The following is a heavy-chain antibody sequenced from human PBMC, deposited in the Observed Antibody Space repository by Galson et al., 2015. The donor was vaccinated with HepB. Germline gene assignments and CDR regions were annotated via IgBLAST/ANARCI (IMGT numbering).Heavy chain of an antibody. J-gene: IGHJ5*02. V-gene: IGHV7-4-1*02. D-gene: IGHD6-13*01. CDR2: INTNTGNP. CDR1: GYSFTSYV. CDR3: ARGGAALGSKFNWLDP. Sequence: SVKVSCKASGYSFTSYVINWVRQAPGQGLEWMGWINTNTGNPTYVQGFTGRFVFSLDISVSTAYLQISDLKADDTAVYYCARGGAALGSKFNWLDPWGQGTLVTVSS.